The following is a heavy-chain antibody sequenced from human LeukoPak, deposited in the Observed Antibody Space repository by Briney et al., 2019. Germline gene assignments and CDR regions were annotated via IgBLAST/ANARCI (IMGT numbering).Heavy chain of an antibody. D-gene: IGHD1-14*01. CDR2: VSGSGGST. V-gene: IGHV3-23*01. Sequence: GRSLRLSCAASGFTFSSYAMSWVRQAPGKGLEWVSAVSGSGGSTYYADSVKGRFTISRDNSKNTLYLQMNSLRAEDTAVYYCAKDSEMNPLFDYWGQGTLVTVSS. CDR1: GFTFSSYA. CDR3: AKDSEMNPLFDY. J-gene: IGHJ4*02.